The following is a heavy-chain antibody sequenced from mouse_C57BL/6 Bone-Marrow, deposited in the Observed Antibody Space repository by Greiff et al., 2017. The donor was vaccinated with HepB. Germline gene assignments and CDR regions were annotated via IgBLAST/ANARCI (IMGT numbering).Heavy chain of an antibody. J-gene: IGHJ4*01. Sequence: EVKLMESGEGLVKPGGSLKLSCAASGFTFSSYAMSWVRQTPEKRLEWVAYISSGGDYIYYADTVKGRFPISRDNARNTLYRQMSSLKSEDTSMYYCTRDRGVVAPYAMDYWGQGTSVTVSS. CDR3: TRDRGVVAPYAMDY. D-gene: IGHD1-1*01. V-gene: IGHV5-9-1*02. CDR1: GFTFSSYA. CDR2: ISSGGDYI.